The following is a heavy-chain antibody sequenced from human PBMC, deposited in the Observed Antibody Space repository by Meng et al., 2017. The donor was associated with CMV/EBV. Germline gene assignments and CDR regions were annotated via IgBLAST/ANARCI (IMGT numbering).Heavy chain of an antibody. CDR1: GGTFSSYA. J-gene: IGHJ6*02. CDR3: ARSDSSSTNYYYYGMDV. CDR2: IIPILGIA. D-gene: IGHD6-6*01. V-gene: IGHV1-69*10. Sequence: SVKVSCKASGGTFSSYAISWVRQAPGQGLEWMGGIIPILGIANYAQKFQGRVTITADKSTSTAYMGLSSLRSEDTAVYYCARSDSSSTNYYYYGMDVWGQGTTVTVSS.